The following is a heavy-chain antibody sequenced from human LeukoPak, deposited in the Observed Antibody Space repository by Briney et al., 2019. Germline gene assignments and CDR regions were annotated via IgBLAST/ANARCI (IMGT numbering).Heavy chain of an antibody. CDR2: ISAYNGNT. V-gene: IGHV1-18*01. D-gene: IGHD1-1*01. CDR3: ARDPAPSTSLFWAVRGHNWFDP. J-gene: IGHJ5*02. Sequence: GASVKVSCKASGYTFTSYGISWVRQAPGQGLEWMGWISAYNGNTNYAQKLQGRVTMTTDTSTSTAYMELRSLRSDDTAVYYCARDPAPSTSLFWAVRGHNWFDPWGQGTLVTVSS. CDR1: GYTFTSYG.